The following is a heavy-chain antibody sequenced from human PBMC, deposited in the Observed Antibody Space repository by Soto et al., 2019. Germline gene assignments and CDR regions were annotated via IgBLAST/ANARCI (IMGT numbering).Heavy chain of an antibody. V-gene: IGHV4-59*12. Sequence: PSETLSLTCTVSGGSISSYYWSWIRQPPGKGLEWIGYIYYSGSTNYNPSLKSRVTISVDTSKNQFSLKLSSVTAADTAVYYCAGEPYYDFWSGYRTNKYNWFDPWGQGTLVTVSS. J-gene: IGHJ5*02. CDR2: IYYSGST. CDR3: AGEPYYDFWSGYRTNKYNWFDP. D-gene: IGHD3-3*01. CDR1: GGSISSYY.